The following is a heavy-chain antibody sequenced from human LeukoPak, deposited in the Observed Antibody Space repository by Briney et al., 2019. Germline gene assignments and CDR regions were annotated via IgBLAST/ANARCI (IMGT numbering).Heavy chain of an antibody. Sequence: SQTLSLTCTVSGGSITSGGYYWSWIRHHPGKGLECIGDIDYSGTAYYNPSLKSRVSISVDTSKNQFSLKLTSVTAADTAVYYCARDRYHYYDSGGTLDAFDIWGQGTMVTVSS. V-gene: IGHV4-31*03. CDR2: IDYSGTA. CDR3: ARDRYHYYDSGGTLDAFDI. CDR1: GGSITSGGYY. J-gene: IGHJ3*02. D-gene: IGHD3-22*01.